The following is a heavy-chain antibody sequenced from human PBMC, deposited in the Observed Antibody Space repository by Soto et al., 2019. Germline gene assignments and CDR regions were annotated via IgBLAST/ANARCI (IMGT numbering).Heavy chain of an antibody. CDR2: ISPYNGNT. CDR1: GYTFTSYS. CDR3: ARAPKDSGNSLIWF. V-gene: IGHV1-18*01. D-gene: IGHD1-26*01. J-gene: IGHJ4*02. Sequence: QVQLVQSGTEVMKPGASVKVSCKASGYTFTSYSITWVRQAPGQGLEWMGWISPYNGNTNYAQKVQGRATMTTDTSTSTAYMELRSLISDDTAVYYCARAPKDSGNSLIWFWGQGTLVTVSS.